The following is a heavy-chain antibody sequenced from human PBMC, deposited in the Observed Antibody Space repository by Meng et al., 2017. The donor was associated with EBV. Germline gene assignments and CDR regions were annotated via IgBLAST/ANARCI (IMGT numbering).Heavy chain of an antibody. V-gene: IGHV3-15*01. CDR3: TTDEEGSRF. D-gene: IGHD3-10*01. Sequence: ESGECLVKPGGSLRLSGAASGFTFRNAWMNWVRQAPGKGLEGVGRIRSKTDDGPIDYAAPVKGRFSISRDDSKDTLHLQMNSLKTEDTAMYYCTTDEEGSRFWGQGTLVTVSS. CDR2: IRSKTDDGPI. J-gene: IGHJ4*02. CDR1: GFTFRNAW.